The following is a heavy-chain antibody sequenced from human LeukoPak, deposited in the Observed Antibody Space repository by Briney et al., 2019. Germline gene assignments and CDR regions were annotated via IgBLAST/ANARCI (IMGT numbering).Heavy chain of an antibody. V-gene: IGHV3-11*05. CDR1: GFTFSDYY. D-gene: IGHD4-17*01. CDR3: ARDSAVTTSLWAFDI. CDR2: ISSSSYT. Sequence: GGSLRLSCAASGFTFSDYYMSWIRQAPGKGLEWVSYISSSSYTNYADSVKGRFTISRDNAKNSLYLQMNSLRAEDTAVYYCARDSAVTTSLWAFDIWGQGTMVTVSS. J-gene: IGHJ3*02.